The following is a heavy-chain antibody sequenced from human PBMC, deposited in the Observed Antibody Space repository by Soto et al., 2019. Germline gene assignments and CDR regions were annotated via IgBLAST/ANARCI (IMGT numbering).Heavy chain of an antibody. CDR1: GYTFTSYG. V-gene: IGHV1-18*01. D-gene: IGHD2-2*01. CDR3: ARVGYCSSTSCYYRYYYMDV. J-gene: IGHJ6*03. CDR2: ISAYNGNT. Sequence: ASVKVSCKASGYTFTSYGISWVRQAPGQGLEWMGWISAYNGNTNYAQKLQGRVTMTTDTSTSTAYMELRSLRSDDTAVYYCARVGYCSSTSCYYRYYYMDVWGKGPTVTVSS.